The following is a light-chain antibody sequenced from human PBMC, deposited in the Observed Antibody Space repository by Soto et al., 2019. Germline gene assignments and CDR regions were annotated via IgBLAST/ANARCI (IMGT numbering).Light chain of an antibody. CDR3: QSYDISLHNYG. J-gene: IGLJ1*01. CDR1: SSSLRKYVY. CDR2: EVS. V-gene: IGLV2-8*01. Sequence: QSVLSQPPSASGSPGQSVTVSCTGASSSLRKYVYVSWFQPHPGKAPKLIIYEVSKRPSGVPDRFSGSKSGSSASLAITRLQAEDGADYYCQSYDISLHNYGCGTGTKVTVL.